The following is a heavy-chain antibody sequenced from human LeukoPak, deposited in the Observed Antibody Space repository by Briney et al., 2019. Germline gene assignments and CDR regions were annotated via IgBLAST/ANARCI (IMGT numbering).Heavy chain of an antibody. D-gene: IGHD3/OR15-3a*01. CDR2: ITSTSSYK. V-gene: IGHV3-21*04. Sequence: GGSLRLSCAAPGFTFSNYNMNWVRQAPGKGLEWISSITSTSSYKFYADSVKGRFTISRDNAQNSLYLQMNSLRAEDTAVYYCARGRTENYYYMDVWGKGTTVTISS. CDR1: GFTFSNYN. CDR3: ARGRTENYYYMDV. J-gene: IGHJ6*03.